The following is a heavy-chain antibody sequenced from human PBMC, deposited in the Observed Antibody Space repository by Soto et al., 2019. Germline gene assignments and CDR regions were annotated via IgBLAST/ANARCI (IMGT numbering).Heavy chain of an antibody. D-gene: IGHD2-2*01. V-gene: IGHV3-74*01. J-gene: IGHJ4*02. CDR3: ARDGGVPAAEYYFDY. Sequence: GGSLRLSCAASGFTFSSYWMHWVRQAPGKGLVWVSRINSDGSSTSYADSVKGRFTISRDNAKNTLYLQMNSLRAEDTAVYYCARDGGVPAAEYYFDYWGQGTLVTVSS. CDR2: INSDGSST. CDR1: GFTFSSYW.